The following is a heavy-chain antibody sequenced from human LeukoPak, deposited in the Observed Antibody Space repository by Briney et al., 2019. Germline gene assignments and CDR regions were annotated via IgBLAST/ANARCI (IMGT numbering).Heavy chain of an antibody. J-gene: IGHJ1*01. CDR3: ARSNYYGSGSYYAEYFQH. V-gene: IGHV4-34*01. CDR2: INHSGST. Sequence: SETLSLTYAVYGGSFSGYYWSWIRQPPGKGLEWIGEINHSGSTNYNPSLKSRVTISVDTSKNQFSLKLSSVTAADTAVYYCARSNYYGSGSYYAEYFQHWGQGTLVTVSS. CDR1: GGSFSGYY. D-gene: IGHD3-10*01.